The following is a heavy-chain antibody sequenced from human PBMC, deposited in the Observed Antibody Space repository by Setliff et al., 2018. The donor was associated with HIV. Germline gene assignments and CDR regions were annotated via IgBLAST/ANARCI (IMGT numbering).Heavy chain of an antibody. CDR2: INPGGGNT. D-gene: IGHD5-12*01. CDR3: ARGRAGIVATID. CDR1: GYTFTNFY. V-gene: IGHV1-46*01. Sequence: ASVKVSCKASGYTFTNFYMHWVRQAPGQGLEWMGIINPGGGNTRYAQRFQGRVSMTRDTSKSTVYMELSRLRSDDTAVYYCARGRAGIVATIDWGQGTLVTVSS. J-gene: IGHJ4*02.